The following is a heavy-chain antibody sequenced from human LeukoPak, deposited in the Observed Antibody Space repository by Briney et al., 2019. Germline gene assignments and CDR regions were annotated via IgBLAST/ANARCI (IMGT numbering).Heavy chain of an antibody. Sequence: NPSETLSLTCTVSGGSISSYYRSWIRQPPGKGLEWIGYIYYSGSTNYNPSLKSRVTISVDTSKNQFSLKLSSVTAADTAVYYCARGLYSSLHFDIWGQGTMVTVSS. CDR3: ARGLYSSLHFDI. J-gene: IGHJ3*02. CDR2: IYYSGST. D-gene: IGHD6-19*01. V-gene: IGHV4-59*01. CDR1: GGSISSYY.